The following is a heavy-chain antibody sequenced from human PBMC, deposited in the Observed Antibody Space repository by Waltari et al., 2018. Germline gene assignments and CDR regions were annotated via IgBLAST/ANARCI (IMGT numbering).Heavy chain of an antibody. CDR1: GDRVATNSAA. V-gene: IGHV6-1*01. Sequence: QVQLQQSGPGLATPSQTLSLTCAISGDRVATNSAAGACIRQSPSRGLEWLGRTYYRSKWYSHYAESVKSRMTINADTSKNEFSLQLTSVSPEDTGLYFCARTTITVFGVVVGALDNWGPGTLVTVSS. CDR2: TYYRSKWYS. D-gene: IGHD3-3*01. CDR3: ARTTITVFGVVVGALDN. J-gene: IGHJ4*02.